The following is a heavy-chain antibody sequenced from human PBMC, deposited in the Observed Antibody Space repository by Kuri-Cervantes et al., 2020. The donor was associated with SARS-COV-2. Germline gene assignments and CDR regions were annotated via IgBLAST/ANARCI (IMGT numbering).Heavy chain of an antibody. Sequence: ASVKVSCKASGYTFTGYHMHWVRQAPGQGLEWMGRINPNSGGTNYAQKFQSRVTMTRDTSISTAYMELSRLRSDDTAVYYCARDPGGLDAFDIWGQGTMVTVSS. CDR3: ARDPGGLDAFDI. V-gene: IGHV1-2*06. CDR1: GYTFTGYH. J-gene: IGHJ3*02. CDR2: INPNSGGT. D-gene: IGHD4-23*01.